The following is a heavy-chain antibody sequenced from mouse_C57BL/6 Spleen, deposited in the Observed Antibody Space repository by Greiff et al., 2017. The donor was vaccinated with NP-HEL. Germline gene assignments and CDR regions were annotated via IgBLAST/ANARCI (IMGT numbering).Heavy chain of an antibody. CDR1: GFSLTSYG. V-gene: IGHV2-6-1*01. J-gene: IGHJ4*01. CDR3: ARQGITTGYYAMDY. Sequence: QVQLKQSGPGLVAPSQSLSITCTVSGFSLTSYGVHWVRQPPGKGLEWLVVIWSDGSTTYNSALKSRLSISKDNSKSQVFLKMNSLQTDDTAMYYCARQGITTGYYAMDYWGQGTSVTVSS. D-gene: IGHD2-4*01. CDR2: IWSDGST.